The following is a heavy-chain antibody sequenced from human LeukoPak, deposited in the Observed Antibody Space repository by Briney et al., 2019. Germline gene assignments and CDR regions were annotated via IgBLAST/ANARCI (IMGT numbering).Heavy chain of an antibody. Sequence: GGSLRLSCAASGFTFSSYSMNWVRQAPGKGLEWVSYISSSSSTIYYADSVKGRFTISRDNAKNSLYLQMNSLRAEDTAVYYCARDLSTRVLLWFGTVKGDNWFDPWGQGTLVTVPS. J-gene: IGHJ5*02. V-gene: IGHV3-48*01. CDR2: ISSSSSTI. CDR3: ARDLSTRVLLWFGTVKGDNWFDP. CDR1: GFTFSSYS. D-gene: IGHD3-10*01.